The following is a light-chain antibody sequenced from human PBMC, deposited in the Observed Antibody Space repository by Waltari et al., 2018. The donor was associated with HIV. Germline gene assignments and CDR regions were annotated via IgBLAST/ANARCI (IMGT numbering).Light chain of an antibody. J-gene: IGLJ2*01. V-gene: IGLV2-11*01. CDR1: SSDVGNYNY. Sequence: QSALTQPRSVSGSPGQSVTISCTGTSSDVGNYNYVSWYQQHPGKAPKFMIYDVSKRPSGVTARFAGSKSGNTASLTISGLQAEDEADYYCCSYAGSYTLGVFGGGTKVTVL. CDR2: DVS. CDR3: CSYAGSYTLGV.